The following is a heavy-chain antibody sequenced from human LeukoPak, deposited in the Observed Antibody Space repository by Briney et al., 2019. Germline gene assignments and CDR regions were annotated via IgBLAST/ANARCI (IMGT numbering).Heavy chain of an antibody. V-gene: IGHV4-59*08. J-gene: IGHJ3*02. CDR2: SHYSGTT. CDR3: ARLWRYAFDI. CDR1: GVSISSYY. Sequence: PSETLSLTCTVSGVSISSYYWNWMRQSPGKGLEWIGYSHYSGTTNYNPSLKSRVTMSVDTSKNQFSLKLSSVTAADTAVYYCARLWRYAFDIWGQGTMVTVSS. D-gene: IGHD1-1*01.